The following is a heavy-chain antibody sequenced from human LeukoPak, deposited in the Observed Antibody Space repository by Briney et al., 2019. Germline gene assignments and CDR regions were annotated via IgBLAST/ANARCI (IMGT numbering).Heavy chain of an antibody. J-gene: IGHJ4*02. Sequence: GGSLRLSCAASGFTFSGHNMNWVRQAPGKGLEWVSVIYSGGSTYYADSVKGRFTISRDNSKNTLYLQMNSLRAEDTAVYYCARRMGSSWSFDYWGQGTLVTVSS. CDR3: ARRMGSSWSFDY. CDR2: IYSGGST. V-gene: IGHV3-53*01. CDR1: GFTFSGHN. D-gene: IGHD6-13*01.